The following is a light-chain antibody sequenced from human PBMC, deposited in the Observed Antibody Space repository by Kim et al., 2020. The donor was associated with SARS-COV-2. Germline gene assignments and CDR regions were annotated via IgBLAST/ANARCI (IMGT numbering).Light chain of an antibody. V-gene: IGKV1-5*01. CDR2: DAS. CDR3: QHYDTFQWT. CDR1: QSIRYR. J-gene: IGKJ1*01. Sequence: ASVGDRVTITCRASQSIRYRLAWYQHKPGKAPNLLIYDASTLQSGVPSRFSGSGSGTEFALTINSLQSDDFATYYCQHYDTFQWTFGPGTKVDIK.